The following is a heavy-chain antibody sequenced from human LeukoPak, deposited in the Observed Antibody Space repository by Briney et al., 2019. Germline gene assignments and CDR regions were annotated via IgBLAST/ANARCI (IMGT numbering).Heavy chain of an antibody. D-gene: IGHD3-10*01. CDR2: ISSSSSTI. CDR1: GFTFSSYS. J-gene: IGHJ5*02. CDR3: ARGTAMVRGVITRHNWFDP. V-gene: IGHV3-48*04. Sequence: GGSLRLSCAASGFTFSSYSMNWVRQAPGKGLEWVSYISSSSSTIYYADSVKGRFTISRDNAKNSLYLQMNSLRAEDTAVYYCARGTAMVRGVITRHNWFDPWGQGTLVTVSS.